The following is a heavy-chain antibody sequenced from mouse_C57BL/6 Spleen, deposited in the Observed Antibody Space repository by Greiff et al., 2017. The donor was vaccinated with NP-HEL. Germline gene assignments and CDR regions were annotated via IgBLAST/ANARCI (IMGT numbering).Heavy chain of an antibody. V-gene: IGHV3-6*01. CDR3: ARYYYAMDY. Sequence: EVQLQQSGPGLVKPSQSLSLTCSVTGYSITSGYYWNWIRQFPGNKLEWMGYISYDGSNNYNPSLKNRISITRDTSKNQFFLKLNSVTTEDTATYYCARYYYAMDYWGQGTSVTVSS. CDR1: GYSITSGYY. CDR2: ISYDGSN. J-gene: IGHJ4*01.